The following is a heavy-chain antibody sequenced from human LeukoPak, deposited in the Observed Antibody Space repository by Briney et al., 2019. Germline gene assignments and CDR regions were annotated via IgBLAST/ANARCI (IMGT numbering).Heavy chain of an antibody. CDR2: ISAYNGNT. Sequence: GASVKVSCKASGYTFTSYGISWVRQAPGQGLEWMGWISAYNGNTNYAQKLQGRVTMTTDTSTSTAYMELRSLRSDDTAVYYCARRGPDYYDSSGYYLLGFDYWGQGTLVTVSS. D-gene: IGHD3-22*01. CDR3: ARRGPDYYDSSGYYLLGFDY. V-gene: IGHV1-18*01. J-gene: IGHJ4*02. CDR1: GYTFTSYG.